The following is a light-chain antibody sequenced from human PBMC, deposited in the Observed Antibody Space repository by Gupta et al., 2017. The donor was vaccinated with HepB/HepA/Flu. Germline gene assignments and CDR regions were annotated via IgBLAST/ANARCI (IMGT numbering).Light chain of an antibody. CDR3: QQYNNWPQPWT. J-gene: IGKJ1*01. CDR1: QSVSIN. CDR2: GAS. V-gene: IGKV3-15*01. Sequence: EIVMTQSPVTLSVSPGERATLSCRASQSVSINLAWYQQKPGQAPRLLIYGASTRATGIPARFSGSGSGTEFTLTISSLQSEDFAIYYCQQYNNWPQPWTCGLGTKVEIK.